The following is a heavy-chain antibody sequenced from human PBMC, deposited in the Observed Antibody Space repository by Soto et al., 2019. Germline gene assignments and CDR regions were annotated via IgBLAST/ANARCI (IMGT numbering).Heavy chain of an antibody. Sequence: EVQLVESGGGLIQPGGSLRLACAASGFTVSDNYMNWVRQAPGKGLEWVSVIYSGGATKYADSVRGRFTISRDNAKNTVYLQINSLIAEDTAVYYCARERSLRFGEFPPNTSDVWGQGTMVTVSS. CDR3: ARERSLRFGEFPPNTSDV. V-gene: IGHV3-53*01. J-gene: IGHJ3*01. CDR1: GFTVSDNY. CDR2: IYSGGAT. D-gene: IGHD3-10*01.